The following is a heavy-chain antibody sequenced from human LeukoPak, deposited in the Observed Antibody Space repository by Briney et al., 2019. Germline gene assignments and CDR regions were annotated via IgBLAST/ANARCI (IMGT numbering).Heavy chain of an antibody. CDR3: ARLTFGGVIVNFDY. CDR2: ISYDGSNK. Sequence: GGSLRLSCVASGFTFSSYAMHWVRQAPGKGLEWVAVISYDGSNKYYADSVKGRFTISRDNSKNTLYLQMNSLRAEDTAVYYCARLTFGGVIVNFDYWGQGTLVTVSS. V-gene: IGHV3-30*04. D-gene: IGHD3-16*02. CDR1: GFTFSSYA. J-gene: IGHJ4*02.